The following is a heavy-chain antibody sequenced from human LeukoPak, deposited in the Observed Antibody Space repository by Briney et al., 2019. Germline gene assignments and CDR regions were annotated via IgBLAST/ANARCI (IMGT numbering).Heavy chain of an antibody. D-gene: IGHD2-2*02. CDR3: ARLEGIVVVPAAIPWYFDY. CDR1: GYPFNTYW. J-gene: IGHJ4*02. Sequence: GESLKISCRASGYPFNTYWLGWVRQMPGKGLEWMGIIYPGDSDTRYSPSFQGQVTISVDKSISTAYLQWSSLKASDTAMYYCARLEGIVVVPAAIPWYFDYWGQGTLVTVSS. V-gene: IGHV5-51*01. CDR2: IYPGDSDT.